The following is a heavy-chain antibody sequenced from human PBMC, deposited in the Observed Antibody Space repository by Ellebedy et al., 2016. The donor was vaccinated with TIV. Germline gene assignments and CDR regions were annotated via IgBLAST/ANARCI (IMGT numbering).Heavy chain of an antibody. V-gene: IGHV4-59*08. D-gene: IGHD1-26*01. CDR1: GGSISSYY. Sequence: SETLSLTXTVSGGSISSYYWSWIRQPPGKGLEWIGYIYYSGSTNYNPSLKSRVTISVDTSKNQFSLKLSSVTAADTAVYYCARVGGWELLQHYFDYWGQGTLVTVSS. CDR3: ARVGGWELLQHYFDY. CDR2: IYYSGST. J-gene: IGHJ4*02.